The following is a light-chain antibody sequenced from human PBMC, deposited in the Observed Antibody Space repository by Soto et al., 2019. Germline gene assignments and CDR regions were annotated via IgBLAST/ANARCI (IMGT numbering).Light chain of an antibody. CDR1: QGISSY. J-gene: IGKJ5*01. CDR2: AAS. CDR3: QQSYSTLIT. V-gene: IGKV1-9*01. Sequence: DIQLTQSPSFLSASFGERVTITCRASQGISSYLAWYQQKPGKAPKLLIYAASTLQSGVPSRFSGSGSGTDFTLTISSLQTEDFATYYCQQSYSTLITFGQGTRLEIK.